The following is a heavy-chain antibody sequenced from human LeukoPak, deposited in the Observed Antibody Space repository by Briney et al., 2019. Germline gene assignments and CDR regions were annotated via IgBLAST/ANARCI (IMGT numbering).Heavy chain of an antibody. V-gene: IGHV3-30*18. D-gene: IGHD3-10*01. CDR2: ISYDGSNK. CDR3: AKDHRSYGLGSYHFDY. CDR1: GFTFSSYG. Sequence: GGSLRLSRAASGFTFSSYGMHWVRQAPGKGLEWVAVISYDGSNKYYADSVKGRFTISRDNSKNTLYLQMNSLRAEDTAVYYCAKDHRSYGLGSYHFDYWGQGTLVTVSS. J-gene: IGHJ4*02.